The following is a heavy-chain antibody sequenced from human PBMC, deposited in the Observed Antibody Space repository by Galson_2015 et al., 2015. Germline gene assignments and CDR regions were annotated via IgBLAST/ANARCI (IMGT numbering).Heavy chain of an antibody. CDR3: ARDDPSYCSSTSCYLFRP. V-gene: IGHV1-46*01. D-gene: IGHD2-2*01. CDR1: GNTFTGYY. J-gene: IGHJ4*02. Sequence: SVKVSCKASGNTFTGYYMHWVRQAPGQGLEWMGIINPSGDGTNYAQKFQGRVTMTRDTSTNTVYMELSSLRSEDTAVYYCARDDPSYCSSTSCYLFRPWGQGTLVTVSS. CDR2: INPSGDGT.